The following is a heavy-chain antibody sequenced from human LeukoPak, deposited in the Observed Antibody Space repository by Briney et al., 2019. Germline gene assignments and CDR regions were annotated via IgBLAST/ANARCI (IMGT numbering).Heavy chain of an antibody. J-gene: IGHJ4*02. Sequence: GGSLRLSCAASGFTFSSYWMSWVRQAPGKGLEWVANIKQDGSEKYYVDSVEGRFTISRDTAKNSLYLQMNSVRAEDTAIYYCARDRWSASTYDYWGQGALVTVSS. CDR1: GFTFSSYW. CDR3: ARDRWSASTYDY. CDR2: IKQDGSEK. V-gene: IGHV3-7*01. D-gene: IGHD3-3*01.